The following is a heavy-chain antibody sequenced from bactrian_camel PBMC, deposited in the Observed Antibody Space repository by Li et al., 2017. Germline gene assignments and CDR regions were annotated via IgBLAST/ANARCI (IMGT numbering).Heavy chain of an antibody. Sequence: QLVESGGGTVQAGGSLNLSCVASGDTYNTNCLGWFRMAPGKEREGVAALYTSGIIHYRPSVKGRFTISRDNAKNILYLQMNSLKPEDTAMYYCAYDHPACMSATQVLELWSYWGRGPRSPSP. D-gene: IGHD3*01. J-gene: IGHJ4*01. CDR1: GDTYNTNC. V-gene: IGHV3S53*01. CDR3: AYDHPACMSATQVLELWSY. CDR2: LYTSGII.